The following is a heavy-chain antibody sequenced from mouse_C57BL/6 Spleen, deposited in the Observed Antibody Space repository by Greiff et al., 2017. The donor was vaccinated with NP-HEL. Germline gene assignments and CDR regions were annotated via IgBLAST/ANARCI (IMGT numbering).Heavy chain of an antibody. CDR2: IRSKSNNYAT. Sequence: EVHLVESGGGLVQPKGSLKLSCAASGFSFNTYAMNWVRQAPGKGLEWVARIRSKSNNYATYYADSVKDRFTISRDDSESMLYLQMNNLKTEDTAMYYWVRRGDRPGSSYGYAMDYWGQGTSVTVSS. CDR1: GFSFNTYA. V-gene: IGHV10-1*01. D-gene: IGHD1-1*01. CDR3: VRRGDRPGSSYGYAMDY. J-gene: IGHJ4*01.